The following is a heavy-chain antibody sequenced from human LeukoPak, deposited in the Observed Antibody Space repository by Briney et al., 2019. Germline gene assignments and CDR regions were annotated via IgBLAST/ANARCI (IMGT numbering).Heavy chain of an antibody. J-gene: IGHJ4*02. V-gene: IGHV3-23*01. CDR2: ISGSGFGI. D-gene: IGHD1-26*01. CDR1: GFTFRTYG. CDR3: AQDIRPGWTGSWIDH. Sequence: GGSLRLSCAATGFTFRTYGMSWDRQAPGKGLEWVSAISGSGFGIYYADSMKGRFTISRDNSKNTLYLQMNSLRTEDTALYYCAQDIRPGWTGSWIDHWGQGTLVTVSS.